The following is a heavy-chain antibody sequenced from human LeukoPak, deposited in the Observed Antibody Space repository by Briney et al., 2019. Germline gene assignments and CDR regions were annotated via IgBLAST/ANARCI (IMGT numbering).Heavy chain of an antibody. CDR2: IYYSGST. CDR3: ARDKLGGFGAFDI. J-gene: IGHJ3*02. V-gene: IGHV4-59*01. D-gene: IGHD3-16*01. CDR1: GGSISSYY. Sequence: SETLSLTCTVSGGSISSYYWSWIRQPPGKGLEWIGYIYYSGSTNYNPSLKSRVTISVDTSKNQFSLKVTSLTAADTAVYYCARDKLGGFGAFDIWGQGTMVTVS.